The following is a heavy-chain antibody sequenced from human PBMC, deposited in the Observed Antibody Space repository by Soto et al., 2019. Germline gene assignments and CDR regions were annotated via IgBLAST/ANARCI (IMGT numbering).Heavy chain of an antibody. D-gene: IGHD3-3*01. J-gene: IGHJ3*02. CDR3: ARGGGVGVAGSAACAM. CDR2: INPATGAA. Sequence: QLHLVQSGAVVKKPGASVTVSCSASGYPVTAYYMHWVRQAPGRGLEWMAGINPATGAAKYTQTFRGRVTLARYASTATVFMELSGLTPEDAAVFYCARGGGVGVAGSAACAMWGQGTLVTVSS. V-gene: IGHV1-2*02. CDR1: GYPVTAYY.